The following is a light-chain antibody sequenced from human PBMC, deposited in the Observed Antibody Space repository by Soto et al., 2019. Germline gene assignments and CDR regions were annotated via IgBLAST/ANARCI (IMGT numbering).Light chain of an antibody. V-gene: IGKV3-15*01. CDR3: QQHSKWPRT. CDR2: GAS. Sequence: EIVLTQSPGTLSLSPGERATLSCRAIQSLSNNIYLAWYQQKPGQAPRLLFYGASTRATDIPARFSGTGSGTEFTLTISSLQSEDFAVYYCQQHSKWPRTFGQGTKVDIK. J-gene: IGKJ1*01. CDR1: QSLSNN.